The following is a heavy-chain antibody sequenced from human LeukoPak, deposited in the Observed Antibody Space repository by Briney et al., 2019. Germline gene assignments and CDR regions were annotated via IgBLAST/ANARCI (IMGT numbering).Heavy chain of an antibody. CDR3: ARGGDYSGWFDP. CDR1: GFTFSSYG. V-gene: IGHV3-30*02. D-gene: IGHD1-26*01. CDR2: IRFDGSNK. J-gene: IGHJ5*02. Sequence: PGGSLRLSCAASGFTFSSYGIHWVRQAPGKGLEWVAFIRFDGSNKYYADSVKGRFTISRDNSKNTLYLQMNYLRAEDTAVYYCARGGDYSGWFDPWGRGTLVTVSS.